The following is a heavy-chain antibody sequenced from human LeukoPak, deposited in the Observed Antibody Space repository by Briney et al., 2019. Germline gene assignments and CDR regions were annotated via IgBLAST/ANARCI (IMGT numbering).Heavy chain of an antibody. CDR1: GYTLTSYD. J-gene: IGHJ4*02. CDR2: MNPNSGNT. V-gene: IGHV1-8*03. CDR3: ARVLLWTYDFWSGYLETNDY. D-gene: IGHD3-3*01. Sequence: ASVKVSCKASGYTLTSYDINWVRQATGQGLEWMGWMNPNSGNTGYAQKFQGRVTITRNTSISTAYMELSSLRSEDTAVYYCARVLLWTYDFWSGYLETNDYWGQGTLVTVSS.